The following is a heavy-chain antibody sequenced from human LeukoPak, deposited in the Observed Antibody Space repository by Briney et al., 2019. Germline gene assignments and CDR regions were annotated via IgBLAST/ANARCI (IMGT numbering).Heavy chain of an antibody. CDR1: GYTFTSYD. V-gene: IGHV1-8*03. CDR2: MNPNSGNT. J-gene: IGHJ4*02. D-gene: IGHD3-3*01. Sequence: ASVEVSCKASGYTFTSYDINWVRQATGQGLEWMGWMNPNSGNTGYAQKFQGRVTITRNTSISTAYMELSSLRSEDTAVYYCARGRPHYDFWSGYYTSVDYWGQGTLVTVSS. CDR3: ARGRPHYDFWSGYYTSVDY.